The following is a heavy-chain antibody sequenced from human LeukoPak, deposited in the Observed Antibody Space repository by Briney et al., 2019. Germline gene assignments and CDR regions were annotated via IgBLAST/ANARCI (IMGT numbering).Heavy chain of an antibody. CDR1: GGSISSYY. J-gene: IGHJ2*01. Sequence: SETLSLTCTVSGGSISSYYWSWIRQPPGKGLEWIGYIYYSGSTNYNPSLKSRVTISVDTSKNQFSLKLSSVTAADTAVYYCARDLGRYYDSSGYYSQNWYFDLWGRGTLVTVSS. CDR3: ARDLGRYYDSSGYYSQNWYFDL. V-gene: IGHV4-59*01. D-gene: IGHD3-22*01. CDR2: IYYSGST.